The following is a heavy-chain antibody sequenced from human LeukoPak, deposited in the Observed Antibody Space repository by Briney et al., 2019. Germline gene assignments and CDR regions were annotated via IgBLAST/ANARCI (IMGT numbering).Heavy chain of an antibody. D-gene: IGHD3-10*01. J-gene: IGHJ3*02. CDR3: ARPRFWFGELLEAFDI. CDR2: INPNSGGT. CDR1: GYTFTGYY. V-gene: IGHV1-2*02. Sequence: GASVKVSXKASGYTFTGYYMHWVRQAPGQGLEWMGWINPNSGGTNYAQKFQGRVTMTRDTSISTAYMELSRLRSDDTAVYYCARPRFWFGELLEAFDIWGQGTMVTVSS.